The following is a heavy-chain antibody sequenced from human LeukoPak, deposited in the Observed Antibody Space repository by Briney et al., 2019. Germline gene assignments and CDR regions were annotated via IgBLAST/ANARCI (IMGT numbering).Heavy chain of an antibody. CDR2: IRYDGSNK. V-gene: IGHV3-30*02. J-gene: IGHJ4*02. Sequence: GGSLRLSCAASGFTFSSYGMHWVRQAPGKGLEWVAFIRYDGSNKYYADSVKGRFTISRDNSKNTLYLQMNSLRAEDTAVYYCARGFDYDSSDFYNYFFDYWGQGTLVTVSS. CDR1: GFTFSSYG. CDR3: ARGFDYDSSDFYNYFFDY. D-gene: IGHD3-22*01.